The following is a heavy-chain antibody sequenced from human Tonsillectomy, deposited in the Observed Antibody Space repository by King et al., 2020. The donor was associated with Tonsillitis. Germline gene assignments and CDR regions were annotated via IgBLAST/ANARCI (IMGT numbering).Heavy chain of an antibody. CDR1: GYTFTGYY. V-gene: IGHV1-2*02. Sequence: QLVQSGAEVKKPGASVKVSCKASGYTFTGYYMHWVRQAPGQGLEWMGWINPNSGGTNYAQKFQGRVTMTRDTSISTAYMELSRLRSDDTAVYYCARVWSLARDIVVVPAAILVLDAFDIWGKGTMVTVSS. CDR2: INPNSGGT. J-gene: IGHJ3*02. CDR3: ARVWSLARDIVVVPAAILVLDAFDI. D-gene: IGHD2-2*01.